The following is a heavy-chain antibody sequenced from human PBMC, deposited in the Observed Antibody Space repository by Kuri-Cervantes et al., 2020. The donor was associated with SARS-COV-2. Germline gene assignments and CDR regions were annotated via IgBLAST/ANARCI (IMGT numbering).Heavy chain of an antibody. J-gene: IGHJ2*01. Sequence: GGSLRLSCAASGFTFSSYSMNWVRQAPGKGLEWVSSISSSSSYIYYADSVKGRFTISRDNAKNSLYLQMNSLRAEDTAVYYCARGPVWKGIWWYFDLRGRGTLVTVSS. CDR2: ISSSSSYI. CDR3: ARGPVWKGIWWYFDL. CDR1: GFTFSSYS. V-gene: IGHV3-21*01. D-gene: IGHD1-1*01.